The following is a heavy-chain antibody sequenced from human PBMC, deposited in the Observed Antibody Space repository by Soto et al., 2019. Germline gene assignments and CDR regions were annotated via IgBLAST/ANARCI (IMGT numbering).Heavy chain of an antibody. J-gene: IGHJ4*02. CDR2: ISYHGRDT. CDR3: VKDFSHTMIIFES. D-gene: IGHD3-22*01. CDR1: GFTLISNA. Sequence: PGGSLRLSCAASGFTLISNAMHWVRQAPGKGLEWVASISYHGRDTIHAGSVQGRFSISRDNSKNTLHLQMNTLRPEDTALYYCVKDFSHTMIIFESWGQGTLVTVSS. V-gene: IGHV3-30*18.